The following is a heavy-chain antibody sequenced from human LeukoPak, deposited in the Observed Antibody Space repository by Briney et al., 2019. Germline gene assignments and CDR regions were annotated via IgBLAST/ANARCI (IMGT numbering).Heavy chain of an antibody. Sequence: GRSLRLSCAASGFTFSSYAMHWVRQAPGKGLEWVSYISSSGSTIYYADSVKGRFTISRDNAKNSLYLQMNSLRAEDTAVYYCARAGGSEHFDYWGQGTLVTVSS. J-gene: IGHJ4*02. D-gene: IGHD3-10*01. V-gene: IGHV3-48*04. CDR1: GFTFSSYA. CDR2: ISSSGSTI. CDR3: ARAGGSEHFDY.